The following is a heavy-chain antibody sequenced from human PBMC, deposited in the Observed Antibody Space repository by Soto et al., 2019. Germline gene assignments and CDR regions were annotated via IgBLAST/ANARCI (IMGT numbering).Heavy chain of an antibody. J-gene: IGHJ4*02. V-gene: IGHV3-30*18. CDR2: ISSDGGDK. CDR3: AKDAYYGSSGYYYYFDY. D-gene: IGHD3-22*01. Sequence: GSLRLSCAASGIAFSSYGMHWVRQAPGKGLEWVAVISSDGGDKDYVDSVKGRFTISRDNIKNTLYLQMNSLRAEDTAVYYCAKDAYYGSSGYYYYFDYWGQGTLVTVSS. CDR1: GIAFSSYG.